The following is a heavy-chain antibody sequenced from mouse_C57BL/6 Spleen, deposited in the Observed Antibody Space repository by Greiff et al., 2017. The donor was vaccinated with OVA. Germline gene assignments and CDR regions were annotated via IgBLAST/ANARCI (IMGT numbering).Heavy chain of an antibody. D-gene: IGHD2-4*01. CDR3: TIYYDYSFAY. V-gene: IGHV6-3*01. CDR1: GFTFSNYW. CDR2: IRLKSDNYAT. J-gene: IGHJ3*01. Sequence: EVQVVESGGGLVQPGGSMKLSCVASGFTFSNYWMNWVRQSPEKGLEWVAQIRLKSDNYATHYAESVKGRFTISRDDSKSSVYLQMNNLRAEDTGIYYCTIYYDYSFAYWGQGTLVTVSA.